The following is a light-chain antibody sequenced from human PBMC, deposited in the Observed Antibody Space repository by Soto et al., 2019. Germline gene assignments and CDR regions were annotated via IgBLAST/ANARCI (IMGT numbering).Light chain of an antibody. CDR2: VGTGGIVG. CDR3: GADHGSGSNFVAV. Sequence: QSVLTQPPSASASLGASVTLTCTLSSGYSNYKVDWYQQRPGKGPRFVMRVGTGGIVGSKGDGIPDRFSVLGSGLNRYLTIKNIQEEDGSDYHCGADHGSGSNFVAVFGGGTKLTVL. CDR1: SGYSNYK. V-gene: IGLV9-49*01. J-gene: IGLJ2*01.